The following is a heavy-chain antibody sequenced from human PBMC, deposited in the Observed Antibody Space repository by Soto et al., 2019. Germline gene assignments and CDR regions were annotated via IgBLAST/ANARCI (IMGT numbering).Heavy chain of an antibody. V-gene: IGHV1-18*01. Sequence: QVQQVQSGAEVKKPGASVTVSCKTSAYTFSTYPISWVRQAPRQGLERLGRISTYNGKTNYGQKFQGRVTITTDTSASTAYMNLRNLRPDDTAVYYCARDRVEAALGTFDQWGQETLVTVSS. CDR2: ISTYNGKT. CDR3: ARDRVEAALGTFDQ. CDR1: AYTFSTYP. J-gene: IGHJ4*02. D-gene: IGHD6-13*01.